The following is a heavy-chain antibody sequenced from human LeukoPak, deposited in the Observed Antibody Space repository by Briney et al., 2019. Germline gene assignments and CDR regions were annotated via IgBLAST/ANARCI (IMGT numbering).Heavy chain of an antibody. V-gene: IGHV3-30*03. CDR1: GFTFGSYG. CDR2: ISYDGSNK. J-gene: IGHJ4*02. D-gene: IGHD6-13*01. Sequence: PGRSLRLSCAASGFTFGSYGMHWVRQAPGKGLEWVAVISYDGSNKYYADSVKGRFTISRDNSKNTLYLQMNSLRAEDTAVYYCARVAYSSSWYVRERFDYWGQGTLVTVSS. CDR3: ARVAYSSSWYVRERFDY.